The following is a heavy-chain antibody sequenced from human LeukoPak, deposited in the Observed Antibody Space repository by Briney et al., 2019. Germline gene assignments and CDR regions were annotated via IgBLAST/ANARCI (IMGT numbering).Heavy chain of an antibody. CDR1: GGSVSSGSYY. V-gene: IGHV4-61*01. CDR2: IYCSGST. Sequence: SETLSLTCTVSGGSVSSGSYYWSWIRQPPGKGLEWIGYIYCSGSTNYNPSLKSRVTISVDTSKNQFSLKLSSVTAADTAVYYCARGRGYSGYDPFDYWGQGTLVTVSS. J-gene: IGHJ4*02. D-gene: IGHD5-12*01. CDR3: ARGRGYSGYDPFDY.